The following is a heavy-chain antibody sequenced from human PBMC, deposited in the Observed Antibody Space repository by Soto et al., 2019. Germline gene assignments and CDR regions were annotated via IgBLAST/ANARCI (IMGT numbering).Heavy chain of an antibody. Sequence: PSETLSLTCTVSGCSISISSYYWGWIRHPPGKGLVWIGSIYYSGSTYYNPSLKGRVTISVDTSKNQFSLKLSSVTAADTAVYYCARGRITMVRGVITLFDYWGQGTLVTVSS. D-gene: IGHD3-10*01. CDR3: ARGRITMVRGVITLFDY. J-gene: IGHJ4*02. CDR1: GCSISISSYY. CDR2: IYYSGST. V-gene: IGHV4-39*01.